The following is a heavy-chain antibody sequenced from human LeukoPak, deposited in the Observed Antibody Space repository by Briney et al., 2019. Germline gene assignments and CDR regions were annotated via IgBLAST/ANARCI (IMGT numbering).Heavy chain of an antibody. J-gene: IGHJ4*02. Sequence: PSETLSLTCSVSGDSVNSRNYFWGWVRQSPGKGLEWIGSIFYPDKTYYVPSLKGRVAISVATSKNQFTLQLTSVTPADTATYFRLRYFYGLGNLGEDWGQGHVVLVSS. CDR1: GDSVNSRNYF. V-gene: IGHV4-39*03. CDR2: IFYPDKT. CDR3: LRYFYGLGNLGED. D-gene: IGHD3-10*01.